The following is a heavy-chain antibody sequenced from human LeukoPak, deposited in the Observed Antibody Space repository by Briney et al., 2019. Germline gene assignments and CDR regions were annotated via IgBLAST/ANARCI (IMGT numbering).Heavy chain of an antibody. Sequence: SETLSLTCAVYGGSFSGYYWSWIRQPPGKGLEWIGEINHSGSNNYNPSLKSRVTISVDTSKNQFSLKLSSVTAADTAVYYRAVLSRMIAENGWFDPWGQGTLVTVSS. V-gene: IGHV4-34*01. J-gene: IGHJ5*02. CDR3: AVLSRMIAENGWFDP. D-gene: IGHD3-22*01. CDR1: GGSFSGYY. CDR2: INHSGSN.